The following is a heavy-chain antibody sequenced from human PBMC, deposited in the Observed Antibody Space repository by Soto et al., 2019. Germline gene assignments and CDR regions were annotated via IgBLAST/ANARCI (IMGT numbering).Heavy chain of an antibody. D-gene: IGHD5-12*01. J-gene: IGHJ4*02. CDR3: VRDRALFGYNFEY. V-gene: IGHV3-33*08. CDR1: GFTFSSYG. CDR2: IWYDASNE. Sequence: GGSLRLSCAASGFTFSSYGMHWVRQAPGKGLEWVALIWYDASNEYYADSVKGRFTISRDKSQNMIFLQMNALRVEDTALYYCVRDRALFGYNFEYWGQGTQVTVSS.